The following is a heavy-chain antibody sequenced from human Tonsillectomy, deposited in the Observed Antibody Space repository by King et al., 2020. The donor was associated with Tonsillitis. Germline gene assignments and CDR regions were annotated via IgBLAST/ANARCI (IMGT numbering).Heavy chain of an antibody. Sequence: VQLQESGPGLVKPSQTPSLTCGVSGGSIISGGYSWSWIRLPPGKGLEYLGYIYYSGSTYYNPSLQSRITISVDTSKNQFSLKLRSVTAADTAVYYGARDVGGSVSLTPSGYFIHWGQGTLVTVSS. CDR2: IYYSGST. J-gene: IGHJ4*02. V-gene: IGHV4-30-4*07. CDR3: ARDVGGSVSLTPSGYFIH. D-gene: IGHD1-26*01. CDR1: GGSIISGGYS.